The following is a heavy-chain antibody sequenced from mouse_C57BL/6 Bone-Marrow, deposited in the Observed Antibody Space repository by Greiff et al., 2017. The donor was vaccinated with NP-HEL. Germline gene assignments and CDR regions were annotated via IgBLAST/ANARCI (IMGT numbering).Heavy chain of an antibody. CDR3: ARQAWFAY. Sequence: EVQLVESGGDLVKPGGSLKLSCAASGFTFSSYGMSWVRQTPDKRLEWVATISSGGSYTYYPDSVKGRYTISRDNAKNTLYLQMSSLKSEDTAMYYCARQAWFAYWGQGALGTVSA. CDR2: ISSGGSYT. V-gene: IGHV5-6*01. J-gene: IGHJ3*01. CDR1: GFTFSSYG.